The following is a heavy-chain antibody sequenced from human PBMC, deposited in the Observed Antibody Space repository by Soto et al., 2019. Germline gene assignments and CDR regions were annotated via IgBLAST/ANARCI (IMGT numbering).Heavy chain of an antibody. D-gene: IGHD3-9*01. J-gene: IGHJ5*02. V-gene: IGHV3-48*01. CDR3: AREADILNWFDP. CDR1: GFTFNTYN. Sequence: PVGSLRLSCAASGFTFNTYNMNWVRQAPGKGLEWVSYISDSSSTIHYADSVKGRFTISRDNAKNSLYLQMNSLRAEDTAVYYCAREADILNWFDPWGQGTLVTVSS. CDR2: ISDSSSTI.